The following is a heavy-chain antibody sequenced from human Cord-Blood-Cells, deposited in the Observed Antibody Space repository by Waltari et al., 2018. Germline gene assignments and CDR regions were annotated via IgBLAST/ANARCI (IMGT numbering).Heavy chain of an antibody. Sequence: QVRLVQSGAEVKKPGASVKVSCKASGYTFTRYAMHWVRQAPGQRREWMGWINAGNGNTKYSQKCQGRVTITRDTAASTAYMELSSLRSEDTAVYYCARVGALVGGVDYWGQGTLVTVSS. V-gene: IGHV1-3*01. J-gene: IGHJ4*02. CDR2: INAGNGNT. CDR1: GYTFTRYA. CDR3: ARVGALVGGVDY. D-gene: IGHD2-8*02.